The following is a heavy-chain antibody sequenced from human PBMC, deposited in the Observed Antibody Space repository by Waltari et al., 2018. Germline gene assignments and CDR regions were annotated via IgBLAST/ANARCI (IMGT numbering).Heavy chain of an antibody. CDR3: ARDSSSWYYFDY. J-gene: IGHJ4*02. D-gene: IGHD6-13*01. CDR1: GFHFSSYG. Sequence: QVQLVESGGGVVQPGMSLRLSCAASGFHFSSYGMHWVRQAPGKGLEWVAVIGYDGSNKYYADSVKGRFTISRDNSKNTLYLQMNSLRAEDTAVYYCARDSSSWYYFDYWGQGTLVTVSS. V-gene: IGHV3-33*01. CDR2: IGYDGSNK.